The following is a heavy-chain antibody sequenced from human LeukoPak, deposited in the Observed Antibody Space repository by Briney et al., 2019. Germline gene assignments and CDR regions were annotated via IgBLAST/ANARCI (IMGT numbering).Heavy chain of an antibody. J-gene: IGHJ4*02. CDR3: ARRPFCGGDCYHDY. Sequence: MSSETLSLTWTVSGGSISSYSWSWIRQPPGKGLEWIGYIYYSGTANYNPSLKSRVTISVDTSNNRVSLKLHSVTAADTAVYYCARRPFCGGDCYHDYWGQGTLVTVSS. CDR1: GGSISSYS. V-gene: IGHV4-59*01. CDR2: IYYSGTA. D-gene: IGHD2-21*02.